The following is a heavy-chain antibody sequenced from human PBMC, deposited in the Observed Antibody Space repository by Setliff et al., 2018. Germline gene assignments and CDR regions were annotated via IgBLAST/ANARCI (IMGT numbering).Heavy chain of an antibody. V-gene: IGHV4-34*01. Sequence: SQTLSLTCAVYGASFSGTYCSWIRQSPGKGLEWIGEINHSGSPNYNPSLKSRVAMSVDTSKNQFSLKLTSVTAADTAVYYCRVWVDMIEVDSWAQGTLVTVSS. J-gene: IGHJ4*02. D-gene: IGHD3-22*01. CDR2: INHSGSP. CDR1: GASFSGTY. CDR3: RVWVDMIEVDS.